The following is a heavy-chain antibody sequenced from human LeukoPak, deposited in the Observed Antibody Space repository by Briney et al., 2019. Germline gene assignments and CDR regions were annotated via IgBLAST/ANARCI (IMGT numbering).Heavy chain of an antibody. CDR1: GGSFTDYY. Sequence: SETLSLTCVVNGGSFTDYYWTRIRQPPGKGLEWIGYIYYTGSTDYNPSLKSRVAISVDTSKNQFSLKLSSVTAADTAVYYCARGSKAAPGTFDYWGQGTLVTVSS. V-gene: IGHV4-59*01. J-gene: IGHJ4*02. CDR2: IYYTGST. CDR3: ARGSKAAPGTFDY. D-gene: IGHD6-13*01.